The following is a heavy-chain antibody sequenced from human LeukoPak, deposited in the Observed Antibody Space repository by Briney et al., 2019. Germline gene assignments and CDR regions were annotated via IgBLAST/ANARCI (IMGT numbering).Heavy chain of an antibody. CDR3: AKDRASYYYDSSGGFDY. CDR2: ISWNSGSI. D-gene: IGHD3-22*01. CDR1: GFTFDDYA. Sequence: PGGSLRLSCAASGFTFDDYAMHWVRQAPGKGLEWVSGISWNSGSIGYADSVKGRFTISRDNAKNSLYLQMNSLRAEDMALYYCAKDRASYYYDSSGGFDYWGQGTLVTVSS. V-gene: IGHV3-9*03. J-gene: IGHJ4*02.